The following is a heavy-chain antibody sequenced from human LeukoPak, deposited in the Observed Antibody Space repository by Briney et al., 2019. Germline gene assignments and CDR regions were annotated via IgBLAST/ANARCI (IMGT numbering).Heavy chain of an antibody. CDR2: ISWNSGSI. J-gene: IGHJ4*02. Sequence: GRSLRLSCAASGFTFDDYAMHWVRQAPGEGLEWVSGISWNSGSIGYADSVKGRFTISRDNSKNTLYLQMNSLRAEDTAVYYCAKDVEEYYDILTGYLYWGQGTLVTVSS. D-gene: IGHD3-9*01. V-gene: IGHV3-9*01. CDR1: GFTFDDYA. CDR3: AKDVEEYYDILTGYLY.